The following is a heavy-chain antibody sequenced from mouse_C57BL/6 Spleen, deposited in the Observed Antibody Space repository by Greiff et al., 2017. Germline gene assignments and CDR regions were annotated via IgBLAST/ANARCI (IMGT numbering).Heavy chain of an antibody. J-gene: IGHJ2*01. CDR3: KRTGGNYFGY. Sequence: VQLQQSGAELVRPGASVTLSCKASGYTFTDYEMHWVKQTPVHGLEWIGAIDPETGGTAYNQKFKGKAILTADKSSSSAYMELRSLTSEDSADYYGKRTGGNYFGYWGQGTTLTVSS. CDR1: GYTFTDYE. CDR2: IDPETGGT. V-gene: IGHV1-15*01.